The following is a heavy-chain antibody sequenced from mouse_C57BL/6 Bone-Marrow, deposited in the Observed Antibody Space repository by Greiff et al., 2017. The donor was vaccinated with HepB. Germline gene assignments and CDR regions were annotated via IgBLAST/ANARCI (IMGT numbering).Heavy chain of an antibody. J-gene: IGHJ2*01. CDR3: ATLITTVVAKEDY. D-gene: IGHD1-1*01. CDR1: GFTFSSYT. V-gene: IGHV5-9*01. CDR2: ISGGGGNT. Sequence: EVHLVESGGGLVKPGGSLKLSCAASGFTFSSYTMSWVRQTPEKRLEWVATISGGGGNTYYPDSVKGRFTISRDNAKNTLYLQMSSLRSEDTALYYCATLITTVVAKEDYWGQGTTLTVSS.